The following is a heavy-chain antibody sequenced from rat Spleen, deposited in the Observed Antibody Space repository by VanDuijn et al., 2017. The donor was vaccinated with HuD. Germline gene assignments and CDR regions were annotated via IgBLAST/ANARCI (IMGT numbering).Heavy chain of an antibody. J-gene: IGHJ2*01. D-gene: IGHD1-10*01. CDR1: GYSITSNY. CDR3: ARGQRD. CDR2: ISYSGST. V-gene: IGHV3-1*01. Sequence: EVQLQESGPGLVKPSQSLSLTCSVTGYSITSNYWGWIRKFPGNKMEWMGYISYSGSTSYKPSLKSRISITRDTSKNQFFLQVNSVTTEDTATYYCARGQRDWGQGVMVTVSS.